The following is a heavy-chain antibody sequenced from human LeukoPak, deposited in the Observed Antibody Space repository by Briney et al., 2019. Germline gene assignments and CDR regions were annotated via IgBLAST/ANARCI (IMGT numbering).Heavy chain of an antibody. J-gene: IGHJ6*03. CDR2: IYYSGST. CDR3: ARDLGYYYMDV. CDR1: GGSISSYY. Sequence: PSATLSLTCTVSGGSISSYYWSWIRQPPGKGLEWIGYIYYSGSTNYNPSLKSRVTISVDTSKNQFSLKLSSVTAADTAVYYCARDLGYYYMDVWGKGTTVTVSS. V-gene: IGHV4-59*01.